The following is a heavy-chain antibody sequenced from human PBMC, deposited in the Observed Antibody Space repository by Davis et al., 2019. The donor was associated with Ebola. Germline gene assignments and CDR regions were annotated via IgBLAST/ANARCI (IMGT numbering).Heavy chain of an antibody. Sequence: ASVKVSCKASGYSFTGNYVQWVRQAPGQGLEWMGWISAYNGNTNYAQKLQGRVTMTTDTSTSTAYMELRSLRSDDTAVYYCARAIAAPNWFDPWGQGTLVTVSS. V-gene: IGHV1-18*04. J-gene: IGHJ5*02. D-gene: IGHD6-13*01. CDR1: GYSFTGNY. CDR3: ARAIAAPNWFDP. CDR2: ISAYNGNT.